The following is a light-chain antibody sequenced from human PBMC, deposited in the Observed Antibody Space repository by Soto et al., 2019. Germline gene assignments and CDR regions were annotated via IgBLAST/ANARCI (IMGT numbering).Light chain of an antibody. Sequence: QSALTQPRSVSGSPGQSVTISCSGTSCDVGGYNYVSWYQQHPGKAPKLMIFDVSKRPSGVPDRFSGSKSGNTASLTISGLQAEDEADYYCCSYAGRYTYVFGTGTQLTVL. CDR1: SCDVGGYNY. CDR2: DVS. J-gene: IGLJ7*01. CDR3: CSYAGRYTYV. V-gene: IGLV2-11*01.